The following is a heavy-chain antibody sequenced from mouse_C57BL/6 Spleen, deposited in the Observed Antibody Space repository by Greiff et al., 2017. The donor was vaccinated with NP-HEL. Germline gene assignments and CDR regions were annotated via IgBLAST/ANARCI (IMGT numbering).Heavy chain of an antibody. J-gene: IGHJ2*01. CDR1: GYTFTSYW. CDR2: IDPSDSET. CDR3: ARVITTVAPAGYFDY. Sequence: QVQLKQPGAELVRPGSSVKLSCKASGYTFTSYWMHWVKQRPIQGLEWIGNIDPSDSETPYNQKFKDKATLTVDKSSSTAYMQLSSLTSEDSAVYYCARVITTVAPAGYFDYWGQGTTLTVSS. V-gene: IGHV1-52*01. D-gene: IGHD1-1*01.